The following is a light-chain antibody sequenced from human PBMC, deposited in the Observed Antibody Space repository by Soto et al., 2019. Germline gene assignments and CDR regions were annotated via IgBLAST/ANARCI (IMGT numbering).Light chain of an antibody. CDR2: RAS. CDR1: QNIAVW. J-gene: IGKJ1*01. V-gene: IGKV1-5*03. Sequence: DIQMTQSPSTLSTSVGDTVTITCRASQNIAVWVAWNQQHPGKAPKLLIYRASTLQSGVPSRFSGSASGTEFTLTISSLQPEDFATYYCQQYNVYWTFGQGTTVDIK. CDR3: QQYNVYWT.